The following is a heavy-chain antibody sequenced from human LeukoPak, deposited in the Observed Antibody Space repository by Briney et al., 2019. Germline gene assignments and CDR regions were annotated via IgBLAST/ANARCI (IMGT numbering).Heavy chain of an antibody. CDR2: IYSSGNT. CDR1: GVSFSSYY. CDR3: ARERGNLRGDAFDI. V-gene: IGHV4-4*07. D-gene: IGHD1-26*01. Sequence: PSETLSLTCTVSGVSFSSYYWTWIRQPAGKGLEWIGRIYSSGNTNYNPPLESRVTMSIDTSKNQFSLKLTSVTAADTAVYYCARERGNLRGDAFDIWGQGTMVTVSS. J-gene: IGHJ3*02.